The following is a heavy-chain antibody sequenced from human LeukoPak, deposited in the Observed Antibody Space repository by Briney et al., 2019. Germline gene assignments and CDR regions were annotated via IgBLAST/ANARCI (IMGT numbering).Heavy chain of an antibody. D-gene: IGHD5-24*01. CDR2: IKEDGTET. CDR1: GFMFSSNW. V-gene: IGHV3-7*03. CDR3: AKEGRSLQTY. J-gene: IGHJ4*02. Sequence: PGGSLRLSCAASGFMFSSNWMSWVRLAPGKGLEWVANIKEDGTETYYVDSVKGRFTISRDNAKNSLYLQINSLRVDGTAVYYCAKEGRSLQTYWGQGTLVTVSS.